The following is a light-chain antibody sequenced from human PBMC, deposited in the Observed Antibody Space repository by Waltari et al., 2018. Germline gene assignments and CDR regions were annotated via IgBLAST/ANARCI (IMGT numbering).Light chain of an antibody. Sequence: QSALTQPASVSGSPGQSITISCTGTSSDVGGYNYVYWYQQHPGKAPKLMIYDVSNRPSGVSDRFSGSKSGNTASLTSSGLQAEDEADYYCSSYTSSSTLWVFGGGTKLTVL. V-gene: IGLV2-14*03. CDR3: SSYTSSSTLWV. CDR1: SSDVGGYNY. CDR2: DVS. J-gene: IGLJ3*02.